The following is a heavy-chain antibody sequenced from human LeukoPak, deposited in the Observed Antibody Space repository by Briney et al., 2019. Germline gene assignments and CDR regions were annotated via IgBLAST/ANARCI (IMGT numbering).Heavy chain of an antibody. CDR1: GGSVSSGSYY. Sequence: SETLSLTCTVSGGSVSSGSYYWSWIRQPPGKGLEWIGYIYYSGSTNYNPSLKSRVTISVDTSKNQFSLKLSSVTAGDTAVYYCARDSVYDSSGYDAFDIWGQGTMVTVSS. J-gene: IGHJ3*02. CDR3: ARDSVYDSSGYDAFDI. V-gene: IGHV4-61*01. CDR2: IYYSGST. D-gene: IGHD3-22*01.